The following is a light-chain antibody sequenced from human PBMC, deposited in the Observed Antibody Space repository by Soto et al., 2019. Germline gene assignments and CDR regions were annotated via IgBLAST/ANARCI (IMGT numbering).Light chain of an antibody. Sequence: DIQMTQSPSTLSAYVGDRVTITCRASQSISGYLAWYQQRPGKAPQLLIYDASSLQTGVPSRFSGSGSGTEFTLTISSLQPDDFATYYCQQYDSLWTFGQGTKV. CDR2: DAS. V-gene: IGKV1-5*01. J-gene: IGKJ1*01. CDR1: QSISGY. CDR3: QQYDSLWT.